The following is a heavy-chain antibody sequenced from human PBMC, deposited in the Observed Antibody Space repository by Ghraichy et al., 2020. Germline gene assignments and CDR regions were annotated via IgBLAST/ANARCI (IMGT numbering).Heavy chain of an antibody. CDR3: ARGRHPYGGNSPFDY. Sequence: SETLSLTCAVSGGSISSGGYSWSWIRQPPGKGLEWIGYIYHSGSTYYNPSLKSRVTISVDRSKNQFSLKLSSVTAADTAMYYCARGRHPYGGNSPFDYWGQGTLVTVSS. CDR1: GGSISSGGYS. D-gene: IGHD4-23*01. J-gene: IGHJ4*02. CDR2: IYHSGST. V-gene: IGHV4-30-2*01.